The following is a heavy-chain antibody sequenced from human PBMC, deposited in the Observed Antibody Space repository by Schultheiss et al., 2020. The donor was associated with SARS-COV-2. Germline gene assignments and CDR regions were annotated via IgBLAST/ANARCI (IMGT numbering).Heavy chain of an antibody. CDR2: IYYSGST. CDR3: ARVRGKDGMDV. Sequence: SETLSLTCTVSGGSISSYYWSWIRQPPGKGLEWIGYIYYSGSTNYNPSLKSRVTMSVDTSKNQFSLKLSSVTAADTAVYYCARVRGKDGMDVWGQGTTVTVS. V-gene: IGHV4-59*12. CDR1: GGSISSYY. D-gene: IGHD4-23*01. J-gene: IGHJ6*02.